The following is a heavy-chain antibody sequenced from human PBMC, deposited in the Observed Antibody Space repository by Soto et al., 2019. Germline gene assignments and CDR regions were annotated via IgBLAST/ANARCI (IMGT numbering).Heavy chain of an antibody. Sequence: EVQLVESGGGLVKPGGSLRLSCAASGFTFSNAWMSWVRQAPGKGLEWVGRIKSKTDGGTTDYAAPVKGRFTISRDDSKNTLYLQMNSLKTEDTAVYFCTTEDFWSGLGYWGQGTLVTVSS. D-gene: IGHD3-3*01. V-gene: IGHV3-15*01. J-gene: IGHJ4*02. CDR3: TTEDFWSGLGY. CDR2: IKSKTDGGTT. CDR1: GFTFSNAW.